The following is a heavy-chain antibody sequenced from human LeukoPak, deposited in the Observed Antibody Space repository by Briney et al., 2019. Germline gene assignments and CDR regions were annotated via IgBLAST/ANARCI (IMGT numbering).Heavy chain of an antibody. CDR2: ISYDGSNK. V-gene: IGHV3-30*18. D-gene: IGHD2-15*01. Sequence: GRSLRLSCAASGFTFSSYGMHWVRQAPGKGLEWVAVISYDGSNKYYADSVKGRFTISRDNSKNTLYLQMNSLRAEDTAVYFCAKTWRPGSAGYFYYYGMDVWGQGTTVTVSS. CDR3: AKTWRPGSAGYFYYYGMDV. CDR1: GFTFSSYG. J-gene: IGHJ6*02.